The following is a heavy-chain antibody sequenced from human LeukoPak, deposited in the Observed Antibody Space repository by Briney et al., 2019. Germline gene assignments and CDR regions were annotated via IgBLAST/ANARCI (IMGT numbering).Heavy chain of an antibody. CDR3: TIQRGYGSGTLDP. D-gene: IGHD3-10*01. V-gene: IGHV3-15*01. CDR2: IKSKAGGGTT. Sequence: GGSLRLSCAASGFTFSDHYMDWVRQAPGKGLEWVGRIKSKAGGGTTDYAAPVKGRFTISRDDSENTLYLQMNSLKTEDTAVYYCTIQRGYGSGTLDPWGQGTLVAVSS. CDR1: GFTFSDHY. J-gene: IGHJ5*02.